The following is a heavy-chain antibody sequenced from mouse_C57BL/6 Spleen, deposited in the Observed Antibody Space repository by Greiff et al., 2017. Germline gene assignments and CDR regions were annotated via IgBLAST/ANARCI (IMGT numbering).Heavy chain of an antibody. CDR2: ISSGGDYI. Sequence: VKLMEPGEGLVKPGGSLKLSCAASGFTFRSYAMSWVRQTPEKRLEWVAYISSGGDYIYYADTVKGRFTISRDNARNTLYLQMSSLKSEDTAMYYCTQVYYGYDWSWFAYWGQGTLVTVSA. J-gene: IGHJ3*01. CDR3: TQVYYGYDWSWFAY. CDR1: GFTFRSYA. D-gene: IGHD2-2*01. V-gene: IGHV5-9-1*02.